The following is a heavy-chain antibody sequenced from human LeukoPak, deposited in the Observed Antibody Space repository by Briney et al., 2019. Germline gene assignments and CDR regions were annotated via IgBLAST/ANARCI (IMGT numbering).Heavy chain of an antibody. J-gene: IGHJ4*02. V-gene: IGHV3-53*01. CDR2: LYPNDTT. CDR3: ARNYAWFGELSLGN. CDR1: GFNIRVDY. D-gene: IGHD3-10*01. Sequence: GGSLRLSCATSGFNIRVDYVNWVRQAPGKGLEWVSALYPNDTTYYADSVKGRFAVSRDSSRNTLYLQMNNLKVDDTAIYYCARNYAWFGELSLGNWGQGTLVTVSS.